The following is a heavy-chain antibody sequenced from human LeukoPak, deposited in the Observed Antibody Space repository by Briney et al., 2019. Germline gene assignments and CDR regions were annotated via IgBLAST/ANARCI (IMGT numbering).Heavy chain of an antibody. CDR3: ARGGPPGYYYDYYMDV. J-gene: IGHJ6*03. CDR1: GGSISSYY. V-gene: IGHV4-59*01. CDR2: IYYSGST. Sequence: PSETLSLTCTVSGGSISSYYWSWIRQPPGKGLEWIGYIYYSGSTNFNPSLKSRVTISVDTSKNQFSLKMSSVTAADTAVHFCARGGPPGYYYDYYMDVWGKGTTVTISS.